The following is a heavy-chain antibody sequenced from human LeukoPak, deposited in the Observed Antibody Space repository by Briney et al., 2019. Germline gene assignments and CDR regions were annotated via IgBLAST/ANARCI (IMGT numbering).Heavy chain of an antibody. V-gene: IGHV4-59*01. CDR1: GGSISSYY. J-gene: IGHJ5*02. CDR3: ARDIAAAGHNWFDP. Sequence: PSETLSLTCTVSGGSISSYYWSWIRQPPGKGLEWIGYIYYSGSTNYNPSLKSRVTISVDTPKNQFSLKLSSVTAADTAVYYCARDIAAAGHNWFDPWGQGTLVTVSS. D-gene: IGHD6-13*01. CDR2: IYYSGST.